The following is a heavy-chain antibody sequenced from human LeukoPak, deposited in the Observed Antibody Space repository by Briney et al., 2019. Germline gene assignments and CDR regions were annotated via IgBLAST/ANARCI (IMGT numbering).Heavy chain of an antibody. Sequence: GRSLRLSCAASGFTFSSYSMNWVRQAPGKGLEWVSSISSSSSYIYYADSVKGRFTISRDNAKNSLYLQMNSLRAEDTAVYYCARDWGGYCSGGSCYSSGIFDYWGQGTLVTVSS. CDR3: ARDWGGYCSGGSCYSSGIFDY. D-gene: IGHD2-15*01. V-gene: IGHV3-21*01. CDR1: GFTFSSYS. CDR2: ISSSSSYI. J-gene: IGHJ4*02.